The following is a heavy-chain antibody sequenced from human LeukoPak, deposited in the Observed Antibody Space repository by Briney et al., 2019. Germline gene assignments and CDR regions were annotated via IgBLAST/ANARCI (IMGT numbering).Heavy chain of an antibody. Sequence: QSGGSLRLSCVGSGDGCTRHTMNWVRRAPGKGLEWISYIRSGSDYIYYADSVKGRFTVSRDNARTSVYLQMNSLRVEDTAIYYCAREYDSRARFDSWGQGTLVTVSS. D-gene: IGHD6-13*01. J-gene: IGHJ4*02. V-gene: IGHV3-48*01. CDR2: IRSGSDYI. CDR3: AREYDSRARFDS. CDR1: GDGCTRHT.